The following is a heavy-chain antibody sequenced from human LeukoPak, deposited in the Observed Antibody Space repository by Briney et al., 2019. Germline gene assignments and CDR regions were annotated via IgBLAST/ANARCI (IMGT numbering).Heavy chain of an antibody. J-gene: IGHJ3*02. CDR2: ISGSGGST. CDR1: GFTFSSYA. CDR3: PKGNYDFWSGYQSDAFDI. V-gene: IGHV3-23*01. Sequence: SGGSLRLSCAASGFTFSSYAMSWVRQAPGKGLEWVSTISGSGGSTYYADSVKGRFTISRDNSKNALNLQMNSLTAADTAVYYCPKGNYDFWSGYQSDAFDIWGQGTMVTVSS. D-gene: IGHD3-3*01.